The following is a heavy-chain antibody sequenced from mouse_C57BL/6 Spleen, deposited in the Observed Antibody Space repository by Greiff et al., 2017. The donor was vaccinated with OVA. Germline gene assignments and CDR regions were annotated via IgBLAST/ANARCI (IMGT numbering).Heavy chain of an antibody. Sequence: VQLQQPGAELVMPGASVKLSCKASGYTFTSYWMHWVKQRPGQGLEWIGEIDPSDSYTNYNQKFKGKSTLTVDKSSSTAYMQLSSLTSEDSAVYYCARTNDGYPYYFDYWGQGTTLTVSS. CDR3: ARTNDGYPYYFDY. J-gene: IGHJ2*01. D-gene: IGHD2-3*01. CDR2: IDPSDSYT. CDR1: GYTFTSYW. V-gene: IGHV1-69*01.